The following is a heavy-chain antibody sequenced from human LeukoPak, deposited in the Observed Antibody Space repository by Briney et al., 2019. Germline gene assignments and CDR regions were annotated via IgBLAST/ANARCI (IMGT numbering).Heavy chain of an antibody. J-gene: IGHJ2*01. CDR3: ARRWGGYCSSTSCPPKIYWYFDL. D-gene: IGHD2-2*01. V-gene: IGHV4-4*09. Sequence: SETLSLTCTVSGGSISSYYWSWIRQPPGKGLEWIGYIYTSGSTNYNPSLKSRVTISVDTSKNQFSLKLSSVTAADTAVYYCARRWGGYCSSTSCPPKIYWYFDLWGRGTLVTVSS. CDR1: GGSISSYY. CDR2: IYTSGST.